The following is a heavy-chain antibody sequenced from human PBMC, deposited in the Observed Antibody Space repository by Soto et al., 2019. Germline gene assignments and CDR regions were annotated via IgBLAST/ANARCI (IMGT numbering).Heavy chain of an antibody. Sequence: QVHLQESGPGLVKPSQTLSLTCTVSGVSISSGDYYWSWIRQPPGKGLEWIGYIYYSGSTFYNQSLKSRGTISIDTDNNQSSLKLRSVPAADTAVYDCDRERPDGARLDPWGQGTLVTVSS. CDR3: DRERPDGARLDP. CDR2: IYYSGST. CDR1: GVSISSGDYY. V-gene: IGHV4-30-4*01. D-gene: IGHD6-6*01. J-gene: IGHJ5*02.